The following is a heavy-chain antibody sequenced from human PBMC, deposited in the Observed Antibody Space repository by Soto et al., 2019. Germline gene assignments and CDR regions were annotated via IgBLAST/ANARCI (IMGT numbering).Heavy chain of an antibody. J-gene: IGHJ4*02. CDR1: VGSISSGDYY. CDR2: IYYSGST. D-gene: IGHD6-13*01. Sequence: KPSETLSLTCTVSVGSISSGDYYWSWIRQVPGKGLEWIGYIYYSGSTYYNPSLKSRVAMSVDTSKNQFSLKLSSVTAADTAIYYCAREGRIAAAGGFDYWGQGTLVTVSS. CDR3: AREGRIAAAGGFDY. V-gene: IGHV4-31*03.